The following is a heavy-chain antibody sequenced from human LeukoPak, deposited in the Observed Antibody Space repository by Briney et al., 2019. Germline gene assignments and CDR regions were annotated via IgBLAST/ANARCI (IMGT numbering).Heavy chain of an antibody. V-gene: IGHV4-30-4*08. CDR3: ARGSLVGYDFWSGYPTYYFDY. CDR1: GGSISSSSYY. J-gene: IGHJ4*02. D-gene: IGHD3-3*01. Sequence: SETLSLTCTVSGGSISSSSYYWGWIRQPPGKGLEWIGYIYYSGSTYYNPSLKSRVTISVDTSKNQFSLKLSSVTAADTAVYYCARGSLVGYDFWSGYPTYYFDYWGQGTLVTVSS. CDR2: IYYSGST.